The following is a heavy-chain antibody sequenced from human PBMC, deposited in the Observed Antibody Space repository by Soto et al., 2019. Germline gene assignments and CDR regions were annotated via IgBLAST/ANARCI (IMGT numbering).Heavy chain of an antibody. CDR2: IKSKPDGGTI. D-gene: IGHD7-27*01. J-gene: IGHJ2*01. CDR3: STGNWGSFDL. CDR1: GFSFRNAW. V-gene: IGHV3-15*01. Sequence: GGSLRLSCAASGFSFRNAWMNWVRQAPGKGLEWVGRIKSKPDGGTIEYAAPVKGRLTISRDDSKNTLYLEMNSLKTEDTAVYYCSTGNWGSFDLWGRGTLVTSPQ.